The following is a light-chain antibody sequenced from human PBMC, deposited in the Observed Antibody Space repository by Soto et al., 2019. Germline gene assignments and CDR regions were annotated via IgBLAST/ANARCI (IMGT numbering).Light chain of an antibody. Sequence: QSVLTQAPSVSGAPGQRVTISCTGSSSNIGAGYDVHWYQQLPGTAPKLLIYGNSNRPSGVPDRFSGSKSGTSASLAITGLQAEDEADYYCQSYDSSLSGLVFGTGTKLTVL. CDR1: SSNIGAGYD. CDR2: GNS. J-gene: IGLJ1*01. V-gene: IGLV1-40*01. CDR3: QSYDSSLSGLV.